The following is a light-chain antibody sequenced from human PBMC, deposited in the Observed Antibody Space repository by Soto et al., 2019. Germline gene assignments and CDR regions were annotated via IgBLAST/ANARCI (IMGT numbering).Light chain of an antibody. V-gene: IGKV3-20*01. CDR2: GAS. CDR1: QSVSSTY. J-gene: IGKJ5*01. Sequence: EIVLTQSPVTLSLSPGERATLSCRASQSVSSTYLAWYQQKPGQAPRLLFSGASSRATGIPDRFSGGGSGTDFTLTISRLEPEDFAVYYCQQFGNSPITFGQGTRLEIK. CDR3: QQFGNSPIT.